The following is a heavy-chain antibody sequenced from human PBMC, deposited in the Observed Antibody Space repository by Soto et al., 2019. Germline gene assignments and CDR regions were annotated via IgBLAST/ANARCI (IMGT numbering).Heavy chain of an antibody. J-gene: IGHJ6*02. V-gene: IGHV1-46*01. Sequence: QVQLVQSGAEVKKPGASVRVSCKASGYTFTSYYMHWVRQAPGQGLEWMGIINPSGGTTTYAQKFQGRVTMTRDTATTTVYMELSSLTSEDTAVYYCARGLGSNLERRLGMDVWGQGTTVTVSS. D-gene: IGHD1-1*01. CDR3: ARGLGSNLERRLGMDV. CDR2: INPSGGTT. CDR1: GYTFTSYY.